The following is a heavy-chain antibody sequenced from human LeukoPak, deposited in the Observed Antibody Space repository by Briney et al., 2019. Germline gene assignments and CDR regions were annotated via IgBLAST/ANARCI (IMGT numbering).Heavy chain of an antibody. CDR3: ARGSTHPQGYFDY. CDR2: INHSGST. J-gene: IGHJ4*02. Sequence: SETLSLTCTVSGGSISSYYWSWIRQPPGKGLEWIGEINHSGSTNYNPSLKSRVTISVDTSKNQFSLKLSSVTAADTAVYYCARGSTHPQGYFDYWGQGTLVTVSS. V-gene: IGHV4-34*01. CDR1: GGSISSYY.